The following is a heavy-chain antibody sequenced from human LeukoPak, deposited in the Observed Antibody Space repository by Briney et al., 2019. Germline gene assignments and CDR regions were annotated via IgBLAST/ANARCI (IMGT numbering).Heavy chain of an antibody. D-gene: IGHD3-10*01. Sequence: GGSLRLSCAGSGFTFSRYAMSWVRHVPGKGLEWVSAITRSGSEIFSTDSVKGRFTISRDNAKNTLYLQMNNLRAEDTAIYYCAKDRFGSGGPNWFGPWGQGTLVTVSS. J-gene: IGHJ5*02. CDR1: GFTFSRYA. CDR3: AKDRFGSGGPNWFGP. CDR2: ITRSGSEI. V-gene: IGHV3-23*01.